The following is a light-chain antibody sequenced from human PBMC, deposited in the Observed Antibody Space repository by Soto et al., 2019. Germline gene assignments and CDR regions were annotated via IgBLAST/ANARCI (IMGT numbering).Light chain of an antibody. CDR2: DVT. Sequence: QSALTQPPSASGSPGQSVTISCTGTSSDVGTHGYVSWYQQHAGKAPKLMIYDVTKRPSGVPDRFSGSKSANTACLTVSGLQAEDEADYYCMCYAGGNNWVFGGGTKLTVL. CDR1: SSDVGTHGY. V-gene: IGLV2-8*01. J-gene: IGLJ3*02. CDR3: MCYAGGNNWV.